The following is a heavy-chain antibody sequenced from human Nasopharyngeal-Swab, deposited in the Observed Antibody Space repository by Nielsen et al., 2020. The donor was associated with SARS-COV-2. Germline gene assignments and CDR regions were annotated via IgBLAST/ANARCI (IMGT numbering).Heavy chain of an antibody. V-gene: IGHV4-39*01. D-gene: IGHD2-21*01. J-gene: IGHJ5*02. CDR3: ARLGVVIPAAISGP. Sequence: SETLSLTCSVSGGSISSSTYYWGWIRTPPGKALEDIGAIYRYGDTYYNPSLKSRVTISVDTSKTQFSLTLTSVTAADTAVYFCARLGVVIPAAISGPCGQGTLVAVSS. CDR2: IYRYGDT. CDR1: GGSISSSTYY.